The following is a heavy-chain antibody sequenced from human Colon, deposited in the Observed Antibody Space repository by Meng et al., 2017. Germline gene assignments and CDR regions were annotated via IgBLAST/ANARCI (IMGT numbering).Heavy chain of an antibody. CDR1: GGCISTGGYY. Sequence: QVQLQESGPGPVKPSQTLSLTCTVSGGCISTGGYYWSWICQLPGKGLEWIGYIYYSGSTYYNPSLRSLVSISVDTSKNQFSLRLTSVTAADTAVYYCARVRRSGDDFDYWGQGTLVTVSS. CDR2: IYYSGST. V-gene: IGHV4-31*01. CDR3: ARVRRSGDDFDY. J-gene: IGHJ4*02. D-gene: IGHD1-26*01.